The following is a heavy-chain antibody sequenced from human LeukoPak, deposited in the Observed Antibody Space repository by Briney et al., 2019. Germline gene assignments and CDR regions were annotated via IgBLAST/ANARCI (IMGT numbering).Heavy chain of an antibody. CDR2: VSYDGSKK. V-gene: IGHV3-30*18. Sequence: GGSLRLSCAASGFTFSSYGMHWVRQAPGKGLEWVAVVSYDGSKKYYADSVKGRFTISRDNSKNTLYLQMNSLRADDTAVYYCAKTRSRNMLTFGGVENWFDPWGQGTLVTVSS. CDR3: AKTRSRNMLTFGGVENWFDP. CDR1: GFTFSSYG. D-gene: IGHD3-16*01. J-gene: IGHJ5*02.